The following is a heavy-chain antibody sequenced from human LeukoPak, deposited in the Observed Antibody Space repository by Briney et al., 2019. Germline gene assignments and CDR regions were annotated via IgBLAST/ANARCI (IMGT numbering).Heavy chain of an antibody. CDR2: IIPIFGTA. J-gene: IGHJ4*02. Sequence: SVKVSCKASGYTFTGYYMHWMRQAPGQGLEWMGGIIPIFGTANYAQKFQGRVTITADESTSTAYMELSSLRSEDTAVYYCARFAILTGYHIYYFDYWGQGTLVTVSS. CDR3: ARFAILTGYHIYYFDY. D-gene: IGHD3-9*01. CDR1: GYTFTGYY. V-gene: IGHV1-69*13.